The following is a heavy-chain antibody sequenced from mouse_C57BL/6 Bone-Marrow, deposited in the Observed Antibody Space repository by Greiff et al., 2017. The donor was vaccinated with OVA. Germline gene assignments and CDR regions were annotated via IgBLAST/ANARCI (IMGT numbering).Heavy chain of an antibody. CDR3: ARNLYSNYEFAY. D-gene: IGHD2-5*01. CDR2: IWSGGST. J-gene: IGHJ3*01. CDR1: GFSLTSYG. V-gene: IGHV2-2*01. Sequence: VQLQQSGPGLVQPSQSLSITCTVSGFSLTSYGVHWVRQSPGKGLEWLGVIWSGGSTDYNAAFISRLSISKDNSKSQVFFKMNSLQADDTAIYYCARNLYSNYEFAYWGQGTLVTVSA.